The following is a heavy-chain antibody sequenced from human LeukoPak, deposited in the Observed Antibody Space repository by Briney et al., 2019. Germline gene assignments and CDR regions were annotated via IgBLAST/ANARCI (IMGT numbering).Heavy chain of an antibody. D-gene: IGHD5-12*01. J-gene: IGHJ4*02. CDR2: IWYDGSNK. V-gene: IGHV3-33*01. Sequence: PGGSLRLSCAASGFTFSSYGMHWVRQAPGKGLEWVAVIWYDGSNKYYADSVKGRFTISRDNSKNTLYLQMNSLRAEDTAVYYCARGEGIDIVATIYWGQGTLVTVSS. CDR1: GFTFSSYG. CDR3: ARGEGIDIVATIY.